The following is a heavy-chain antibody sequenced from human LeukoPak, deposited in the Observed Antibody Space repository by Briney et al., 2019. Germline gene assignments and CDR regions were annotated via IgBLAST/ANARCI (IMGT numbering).Heavy chain of an antibody. D-gene: IGHD6-13*01. J-gene: IGHJ3*02. CDR3: ARVRSSSWDDAFDI. V-gene: IGHV1-3*01. Sequence: ASVKVSCKASGYTFTSYAMHWVRQAPGQRLEWMGWINAGNGNTKYSQKFQGRVTITRDTSASTAYMELSSLRSEDTAVYYCARVRSSSWDDAFDIWGQGTMVTVSS. CDR2: INAGNGNT. CDR1: GYTFTSYA.